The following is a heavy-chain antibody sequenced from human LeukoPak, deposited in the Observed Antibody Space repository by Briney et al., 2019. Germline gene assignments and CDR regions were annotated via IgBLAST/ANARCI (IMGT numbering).Heavy chain of an antibody. Sequence: GGSLRLSCAASGFSFNNYAMYWVRQAPGKGLEWVSRISYDGGDKYYAESMKGRITISRDNAKNTLYLHMNNLRPDDTAFYFFLIEGVECGYSYADYWGQGTRVTVSS. V-gene: IGHV3-30*03. CDR2: ISYDGGDK. J-gene: IGHJ4*02. CDR3: LIEGVECGYSYADY. D-gene: IGHD3-22*01. CDR1: GFSFNNYA.